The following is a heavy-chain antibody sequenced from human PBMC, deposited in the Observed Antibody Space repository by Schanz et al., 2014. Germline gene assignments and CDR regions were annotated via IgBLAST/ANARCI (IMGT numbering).Heavy chain of an antibody. J-gene: IGHJ4*02. D-gene: IGHD6-13*01. CDR2: ISGSSIQK. V-gene: IGHV3-11*05. CDR1: GFIVSDNY. Sequence: QVQLVESGGGLVQPGGSLRLSCAASGFIVSDNYMHWVRRAPGKGLEWVSHISGSSIQKNYADSVKGRFSISRDNAKNSLYLQMNSLRAEDTALYYCARDSGSSSWYPSDYWGQGTLVTVSS. CDR3: ARDSGSSSWYPSDY.